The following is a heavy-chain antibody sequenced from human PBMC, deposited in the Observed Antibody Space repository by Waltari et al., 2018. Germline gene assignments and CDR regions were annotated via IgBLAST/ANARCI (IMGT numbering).Heavy chain of an antibody. CDR1: GFTFSSYS. D-gene: IGHD3-3*01. CDR3: ARVLTYYDFWSGQTQPEAIDY. V-gene: IGHV3-48*01. J-gene: IGHJ4*02. CDR2: ISSSRSTI. Sequence: EVQLVESGGGLVQPGGSLSLSCAASGFTFSSYSMNWVRQAPGKGLAWVSYISSSRSTIYYADSGKGRFTISRDNAKNSLYLQMNSLRAEDTAVYYCARVLTYYDFWSGQTQPEAIDYWGQGTLVTVSS.